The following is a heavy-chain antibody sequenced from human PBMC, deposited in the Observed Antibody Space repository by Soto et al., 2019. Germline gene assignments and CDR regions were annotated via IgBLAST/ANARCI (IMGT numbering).Heavy chain of an antibody. CDR1: GFSLSTSGVG. D-gene: IGHD3-10*02. Sequence: SGPTLVNPTQTLTLTCTFSGFSLSTSGVGVGWIRQPPGKALEWLGFIYWDEDKRYSPSLKSRLTITKDTSKSQVVLTMTNMDPVDTATYYCAHVFTSLAPFDSWGQGTRVTVSS. V-gene: IGHV2-5*02. J-gene: IGHJ4*02. CDR2: IYWDEDK. CDR3: AHVFTSLAPFDS.